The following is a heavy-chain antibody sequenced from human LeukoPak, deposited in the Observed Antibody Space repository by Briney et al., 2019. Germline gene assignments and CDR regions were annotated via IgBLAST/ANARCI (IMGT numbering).Heavy chain of an antibody. D-gene: IGHD6-19*01. CDR3: ARHPRYSSGWYGFDY. CDR2: IYYSGST. V-gene: IGHV4-59*08. CDR1: GGSISSYY. Sequence: PSETLSLTCTVSGGSISSYYWSWIRQPPGKGLEWIGYIYYSGSTNYNPSLKSRVTISVDTSKNQFPLKLSSVTAADTAVYYCARHPRYSSGWYGFDYWGQGTLVTVSS. J-gene: IGHJ4*02.